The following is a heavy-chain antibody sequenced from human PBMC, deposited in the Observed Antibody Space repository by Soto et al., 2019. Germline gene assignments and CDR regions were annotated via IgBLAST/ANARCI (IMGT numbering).Heavy chain of an antibody. J-gene: IGHJ4*02. V-gene: IGHV4-59*01. CDR2: IYYSGST. D-gene: IGHD6-13*01. CDR1: GGSISSYY. CDR3: ARDLAGTPVDY. Sequence: SETLSLTCTVSGGSISSYYWSWIRQPPGKGLEWIGYIYYSGSTNYNPSLKSRVTISVDTSKNQFSLKLSSVTTADTAVYYCARDLAGTPVDYWGQGTLVTVSS.